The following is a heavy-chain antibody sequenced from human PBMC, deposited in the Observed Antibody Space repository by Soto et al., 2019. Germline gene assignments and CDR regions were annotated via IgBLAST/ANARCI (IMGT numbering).Heavy chain of an antibody. CDR3: ARQVGSYYYYYGMDV. Sequence: SETLSLTCAVYGGSFSGYYWSWIRQPPGKGLEWIGEINHSGSTNYNPSLKSRVTISLDTPKNQSPLKLSSVTAADTAVYYCARQVGSYYYYYGMDVWGQGTTVTVSS. CDR2: INHSGST. V-gene: IGHV4-34*01. CDR1: GGSFSGYY. D-gene: IGHD1-26*01. J-gene: IGHJ6*02.